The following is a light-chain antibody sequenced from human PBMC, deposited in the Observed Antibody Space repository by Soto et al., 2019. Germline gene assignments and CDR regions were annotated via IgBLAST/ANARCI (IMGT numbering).Light chain of an antibody. CDR2: KVS. Sequence: EIVLTQSPSTLSVSPGERATLSCRASQSVSKWLAWYQQRPGQAPKLLIFKVSYRASGTPSRFSGSGSGTDFTLTISSLEPEDFAAYYCQQCTNCQLTFGGGTRVEIK. V-gene: IGKV3-11*01. CDR3: QQCTNCQLT. CDR1: QSVSKW. J-gene: IGKJ4*01.